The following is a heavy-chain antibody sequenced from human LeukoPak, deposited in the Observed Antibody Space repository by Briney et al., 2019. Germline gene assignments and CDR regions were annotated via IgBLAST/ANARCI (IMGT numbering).Heavy chain of an antibody. V-gene: IGHV4-59*01. CDR1: GGSISTYY. CDR3: ARGGAARLHFQN. D-gene: IGHD6-6*01. Sequence: SETLSLTCTVSGGSISTYYWNWIRQPPGKGLEWIGYIYHSGSTNYNPSLQSRVTISVDTSKNQLSLNLNSVTAADTAVYYCARGGAARLHFQNWGQGTLVTVSS. J-gene: IGHJ1*01. CDR2: IYHSGST.